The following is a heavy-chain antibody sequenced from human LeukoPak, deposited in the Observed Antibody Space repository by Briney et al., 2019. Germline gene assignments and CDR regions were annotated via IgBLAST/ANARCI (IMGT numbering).Heavy chain of an antibody. CDR2: ISYDGSNK. D-gene: IGHD1-1*01. CDR3: AKDLERTLDY. Sequence: PGRSLRLSCAASGFTFSSYGMHWVRQAPGKGLEWVAVISYDGSNKYYADSVKGRFTISRDNSRNTLYLQRNSLRAEDTAVYYCAKDLERTLDYWGQGTLVTVSS. J-gene: IGHJ4*02. CDR1: GFTFSSYG. V-gene: IGHV3-30*18.